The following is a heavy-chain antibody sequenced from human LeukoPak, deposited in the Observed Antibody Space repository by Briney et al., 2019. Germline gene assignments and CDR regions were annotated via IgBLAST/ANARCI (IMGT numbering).Heavy chain of an antibody. CDR1: GGSISSSSYY. D-gene: IGHD1-1*01. J-gene: IGHJ5*02. V-gene: IGHV4-39*01. CDR3: ARPGAGTTGTTGWFDP. Sequence: SETLSHTCTVSGGSISSSSYYWGWIRQPPGKGLEWIGSIYYSGSTYYNPSLKSRVTISVDTSKNQFSLKLSSVTAADTAVYYCARPGAGTTGTTGWFDPWGQGTLVTVSS. CDR2: IYYSGST.